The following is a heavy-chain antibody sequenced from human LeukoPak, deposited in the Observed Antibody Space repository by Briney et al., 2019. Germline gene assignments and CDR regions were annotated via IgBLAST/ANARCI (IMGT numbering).Heavy chain of an antibody. J-gene: IGHJ5*02. Sequence: GGSVRLSCAASGFTFSSYSMNWVRQAPGKGLEWVSSISSSSSYIYYADSVKGRFTISRDNAKNSLYLQMNSLRAEDTAVYYCASITMVRGVNGWFDPWGQGTLVTVSS. V-gene: IGHV3-21*01. CDR3: ASITMVRGVNGWFDP. D-gene: IGHD3-10*01. CDR1: GFTFSSYS. CDR2: ISSSSSYI.